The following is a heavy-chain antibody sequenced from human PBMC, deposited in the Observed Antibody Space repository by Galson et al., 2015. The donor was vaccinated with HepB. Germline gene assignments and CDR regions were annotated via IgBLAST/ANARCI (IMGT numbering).Heavy chain of an antibody. CDR3: AKEFVGRHSLTFDF. V-gene: IGHV3-23*01. J-gene: IGHJ4*02. D-gene: IGHD1-26*01. CDR1: GFTFSSNA. Sequence: SLRLSCAASGFTFSSNAMAWVRQAPGKGLEWVSAIGGRSDYTYYADSVKGRFTISRDNSKNTLYLQMNSLRGGDTAVYFCAKEFVGRHSLTFDFWGQGALVTVSS. CDR2: IGGRSDYT.